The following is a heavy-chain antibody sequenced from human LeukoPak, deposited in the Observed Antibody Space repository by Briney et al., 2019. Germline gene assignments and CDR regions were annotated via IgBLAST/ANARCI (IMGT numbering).Heavy chain of an antibody. D-gene: IGHD6-13*01. J-gene: IGHJ4*02. CDR2: INAYSGGT. CDR1: GFTFTGSY. Sequence: ASVKVSCKASGFTFTGSYMHWVRQAPGQRLDWMGWINAYSGGTNYAQNFQGRVTMTRDTSISTAYMELTRLRSDDTAVYYCARQGAAASFDYWGQGTPVTVSS. CDR3: ARQGAAASFDY. V-gene: IGHV1-2*02.